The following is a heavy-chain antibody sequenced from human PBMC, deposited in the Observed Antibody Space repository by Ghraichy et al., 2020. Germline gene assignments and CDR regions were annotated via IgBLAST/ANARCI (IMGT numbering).Heavy chain of an antibody. CDR1: GGSISSSSYY. Sequence: SETLSFTCTVSGGSISSSSYYWGWIRQPPGKGLEWIGSIYYSGSTYYNPSLKSRVTISVDTSKNQFSLKLSSVTAADTAVYYCARPFSDSPYSSGWNDCWGQGTLVTVSS. J-gene: IGHJ4*02. D-gene: IGHD6-19*01. CDR3: ARPFSDSPYSSGWNDC. V-gene: IGHV4-39*07. CDR2: IYYSGST.